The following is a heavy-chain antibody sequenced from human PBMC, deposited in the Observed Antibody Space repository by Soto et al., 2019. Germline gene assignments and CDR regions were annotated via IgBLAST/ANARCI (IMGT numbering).Heavy chain of an antibody. D-gene: IGHD3-3*01. J-gene: IGHJ4*02. CDR1: GYTFTSYG. V-gene: IGHV1-18*04. CDR3: ERTEYYDFFSAS. Sequence: QVQLVQSGAEVKKPEASVKVPCKASGYTFTSYGISWVRQAPGQGLEWMGWISAYDGNTNYAQKLQGSVTMNTATATTTAFIELRSLSSDYTAVYVCERTEYYDFFSASWGQGTLVTV. CDR2: ISAYDGNT.